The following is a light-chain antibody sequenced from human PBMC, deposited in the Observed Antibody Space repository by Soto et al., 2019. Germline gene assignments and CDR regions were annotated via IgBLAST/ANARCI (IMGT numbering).Light chain of an antibody. V-gene: IGKV3-15*01. CDR3: KQYDEWPPSYT. Sequence: EIVMTQSPATLSVSPGERATLSCRASQSVSSNLAWYQQKPGQAPRLLIYGASTRATGIPARISGSGSGTEFTLTISSLQSEDFAIYYCKQYDEWPPSYTFGQGTKLEI. CDR2: GAS. J-gene: IGKJ2*01. CDR1: QSVSSN.